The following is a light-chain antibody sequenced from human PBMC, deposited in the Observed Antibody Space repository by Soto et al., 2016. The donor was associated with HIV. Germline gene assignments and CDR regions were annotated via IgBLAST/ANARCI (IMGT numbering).Light chain of an antibody. J-gene: IGLJ3*02. CDR3: YSAADNNWV. Sequence: SSELTQDPAVSVALGQTVTITCQGDSLRTYYASWFQQKPGQAPMLVIYKDSERPSGIPERFSGSSSGTTVTLTISGAQVEDEADYYCYSAADNNWVFGGGTKLTVL. V-gene: IGLV3-27*01. CDR2: KDS. CDR1: SLRTYY.